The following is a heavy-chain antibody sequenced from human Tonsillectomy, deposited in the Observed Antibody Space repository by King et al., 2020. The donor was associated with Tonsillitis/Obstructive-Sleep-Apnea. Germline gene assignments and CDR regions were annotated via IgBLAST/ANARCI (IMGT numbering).Heavy chain of an antibody. V-gene: IGHV4-59*08. Sequence: VQLQESGPGLVKPSETLSLTCTVSGGSISSYYWSWIRQPPGKGLEWIGYIYYSGSTNYNPSLKSRVTISVDTSKNQFSLKLSSVTAADPAGYYCARSPPLYYYDSSGYYSSFFDYWGQGTLVTVSS. CDR3: ARSPPLYYYDSSGYYSSFFDY. D-gene: IGHD3-22*01. CDR1: GGSISSYY. CDR2: IYYSGST. J-gene: IGHJ4*02.